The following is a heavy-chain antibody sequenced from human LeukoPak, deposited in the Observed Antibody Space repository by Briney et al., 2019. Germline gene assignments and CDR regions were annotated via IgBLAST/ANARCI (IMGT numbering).Heavy chain of an antibody. CDR2: IYYSGST. D-gene: IGHD3-9*01. J-gene: IGHJ4*02. V-gene: IGHV4-39*07. CDR3: ARGDRADLYAGILTSYWGY. CDR1: GGSISSSSYY. Sequence: SETLSLTCTVSGGSISSSSYYWGWIRQPPGKGLEWIGSIYYSGSTYYNPSLKSRVTISVDTSKNQFSLKLSSVTAADTAVYYCARGDRADLYAGILTSYWGYWGQGTLVTVSS.